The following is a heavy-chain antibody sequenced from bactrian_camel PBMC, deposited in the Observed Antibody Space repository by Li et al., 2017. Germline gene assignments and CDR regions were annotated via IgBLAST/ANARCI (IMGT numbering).Heavy chain of an antibody. CDR1: TNTSSC. J-gene: IGHJ4*01. Sequence: HVQLVESGGGSVQAGGSLTLSCVASTNTSSCMAWFRHAPGKERQFVALAPMDGSTVYTESVKGRFTISKDNAKKTLYLQMNSLQPEDTGMYSCAADFGRLYFDPLTFPYNYWGQGTQVTVS. CDR2: APMDGST. D-gene: IGHD1*01. CDR3: AADFGRLYFDPLTFPYNY. V-gene: IGHV3S55*01.